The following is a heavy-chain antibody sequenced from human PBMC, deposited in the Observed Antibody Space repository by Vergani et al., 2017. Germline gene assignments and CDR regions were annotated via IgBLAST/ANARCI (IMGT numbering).Heavy chain of an antibody. J-gene: IGHJ4*02. CDR1: GYSFTSYW. CDR2: IYPGDSDT. CDR3: ARLGYYDDSSGYSLDY. D-gene: IGHD3-22*01. V-gene: IGHV5-51*01. Sequence: EVQLVQSGAEVKKPGESLKISCKGSGYSFTSYWIGWVRQMPGKGLEWMGIIYPGDSDTRYSPSFQGQVTISADKSIRTAYLQWSSLKASDTAMYYCARLGYYDDSSGYSLDYWGQGTLVTVSS.